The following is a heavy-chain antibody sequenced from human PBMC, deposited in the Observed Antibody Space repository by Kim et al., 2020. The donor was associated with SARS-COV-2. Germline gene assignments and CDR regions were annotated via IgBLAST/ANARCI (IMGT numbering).Heavy chain of an antibody. V-gene: IGHV3-30*04. Sequence: GGSLRLSCAASGFTFSSYAMHWVRQAPGKGLEWVAVISYDGSNKYYVDSVKGRFTISRDNAKNTLYLQMNSLRAEDTAVYYCARSLSDGSGSYDYYYYGMDVWGQGTTVTVSS. CDR3: ARSLSDGSGSYDYYYYGMDV. CDR2: ISYDGSNK. J-gene: IGHJ6*02. CDR1: GFTFSSYA. D-gene: IGHD3-10*01.